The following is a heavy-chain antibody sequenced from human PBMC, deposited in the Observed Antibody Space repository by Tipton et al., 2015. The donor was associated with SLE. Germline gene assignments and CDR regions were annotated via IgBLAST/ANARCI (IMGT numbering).Heavy chain of an antibody. V-gene: IGHV1-18*01. Sequence: QLVQSGAEVKKPGASVKVSCKASGYTFTSYGISWVRQAPGKGLEWMGWISAYNGNTNYAQKLQGRVTMTTDTSTSTAYMELRSLRSDDTAVYYCARVRHCSSTRCAVWYCDLWGRGTLVTFSS. CDR2: ISAYNGNT. CDR3: ARVRHCSSTRCAVWYCDL. J-gene: IGHJ2*01. CDR1: GYTFTSYG. D-gene: IGHD2-2*01.